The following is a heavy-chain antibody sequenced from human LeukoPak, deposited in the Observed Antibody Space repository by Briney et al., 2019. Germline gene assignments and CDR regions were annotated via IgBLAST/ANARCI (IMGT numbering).Heavy chain of an antibody. V-gene: IGHV4-30-2*01. D-gene: IGHD4-17*01. J-gene: IGHJ1*01. Sequence: PSQTLSLTCAVSGGSISSGGYSWSWIRQPPGKGLEWIGYIYHSGSTYYNPSLKSRVTISVDRSKNQFSLKLSSVTAADTAVYYCARVDKDYGDHDAEYFQHWGQGTLVTVSS. CDR2: IYHSGST. CDR3: ARVDKDYGDHDAEYFQH. CDR1: GGSISSGGYS.